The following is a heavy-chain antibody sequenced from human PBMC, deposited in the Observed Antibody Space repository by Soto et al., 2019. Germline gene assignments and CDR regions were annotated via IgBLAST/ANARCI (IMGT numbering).Heavy chain of an antibody. J-gene: IGHJ5*02. CDR3: ARGGYSSSPEWFDP. CDR2: IYYSGST. Sequence: SETLSLTCTVSGGPISSYYWSWIRQPPGKGLEWIGYIYYSGSTNYNPSLKSRVTISVDTSKNQFSLKLSSVTAADTAVYYCARGGYSSSPEWFDPWGQGTLITVSS. D-gene: IGHD6-13*01. CDR1: GGPISSYY. V-gene: IGHV4-59*01.